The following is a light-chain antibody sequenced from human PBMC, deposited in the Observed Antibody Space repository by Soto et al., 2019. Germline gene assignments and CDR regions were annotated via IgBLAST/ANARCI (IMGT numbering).Light chain of an antibody. CDR3: QQYGDSPFT. Sequence: EIVLTQSPGTLSLSPGERATLSCRASQSVSSSYLGWYQQKPGQAPRLLIYGASRRATGTPDRFRGSGSGRDFTLTISRLEPEDFAVYYCQQYGDSPFTFGPGTTVDIK. J-gene: IGKJ3*01. CDR2: GAS. V-gene: IGKV3-20*01. CDR1: QSVSSSY.